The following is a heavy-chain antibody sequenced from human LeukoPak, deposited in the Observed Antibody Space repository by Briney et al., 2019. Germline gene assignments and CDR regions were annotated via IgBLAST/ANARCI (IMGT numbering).Heavy chain of an antibody. V-gene: IGHV3-33*08. J-gene: IGHJ4*02. Sequence: GSLRLSCAASRFTFSSYSMHWVRQAPGKGLEWVAVIWSDGSNKYYADSVKGRFTISRDNSKNTLYLQMNSLRAEDTAVYYCARRRYSVYDFDYWGQGTLVTVSS. CDR2: IWSDGSNK. CDR1: RFTFSSYS. CDR3: ARRRYSVYDFDY. D-gene: IGHD5/OR15-5a*01.